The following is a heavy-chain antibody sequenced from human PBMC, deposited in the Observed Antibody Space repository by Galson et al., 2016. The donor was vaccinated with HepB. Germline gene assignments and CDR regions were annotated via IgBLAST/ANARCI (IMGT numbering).Heavy chain of an antibody. CDR2: ITSSSDTM. V-gene: IGHV3-48*02. D-gene: IGHD3-16*01. CDR1: GFTFSSYA. Sequence: SLRLSCAASGFTFSSYAIHWVRQAPGKGLEWIAWITSSSDTMYYADSVKGRFTISRDNAKNSLYLEMNSLRDEDTAVYYCARDDYFRLGYWGQGTLVTVSS. J-gene: IGHJ4*02. CDR3: ARDDYFRLGY.